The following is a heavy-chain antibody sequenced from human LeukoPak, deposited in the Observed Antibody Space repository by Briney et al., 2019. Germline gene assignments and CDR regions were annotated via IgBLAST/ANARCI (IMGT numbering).Heavy chain of an antibody. D-gene: IGHD3-10*01. CDR1: GFTFSSYE. CDR3: ARDRDILWFGEFQYYYGMDV. Sequence: GGSLRLSCAASGFTFSSYEMNWVRQAPGKGLEWVSYISSSGSTIYYADSVKGRFTISRDNAKNSLYLQMNRLRAEDTTAYYCARDRDILWFGEFQYYYGMDVWGQGTTVTVSS. J-gene: IGHJ6*02. CDR2: ISSSGSTI. V-gene: IGHV3-48*03.